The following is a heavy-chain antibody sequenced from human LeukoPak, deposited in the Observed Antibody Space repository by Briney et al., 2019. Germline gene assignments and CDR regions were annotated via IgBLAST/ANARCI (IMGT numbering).Heavy chain of an antibody. CDR2: IWYDGSNK. V-gene: IGHV3-33*01. CDR3: ATARGLGPGGHFDP. CDR1: GFTFSSYG. D-gene: IGHD3-10*01. J-gene: IGHJ5*02. Sequence: GGSLRLSCAASGFTFSSYGMHWVRQAPGKGLEWVAVIWYDGSNKYYADSVKGRFTISRDNSKNTLYLQMNSLRAEDTAVYYCATARGLGPGGHFDPWGQGTRVTVSS.